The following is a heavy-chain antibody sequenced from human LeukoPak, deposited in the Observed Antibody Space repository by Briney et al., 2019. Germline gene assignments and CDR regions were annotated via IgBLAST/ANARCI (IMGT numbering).Heavy chain of an antibody. Sequence: SETLSLTCTVSGGSISSYYWSWIRQPPGKGLEWIGYIYYSGSTNYNPSLKSRVTISVDTSKNQFSLKLSSVTAADTAVYYCARGIVVVTAISMNWFDPWGQGTLVTVSS. V-gene: IGHV4-59*01. CDR2: IYYSGST. D-gene: IGHD2-21*02. CDR1: GGSISSYY. CDR3: ARGIVVVTAISMNWFDP. J-gene: IGHJ5*02.